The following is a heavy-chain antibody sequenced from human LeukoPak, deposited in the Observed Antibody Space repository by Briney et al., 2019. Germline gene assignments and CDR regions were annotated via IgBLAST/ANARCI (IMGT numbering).Heavy chain of an antibody. D-gene: IGHD6-13*01. Sequence: GESLKISCKGSGYSFTSYWIGWVRQMPGKGLEWMGIIYPGDSDTRYSPSFQGQVTISADKSISTAYLQWSSLKASDTATYYCARPRIAAAGYWYFDLWGRGTLVTVSS. CDR2: IYPGDSDT. CDR1: GYSFTSYW. V-gene: IGHV5-51*01. CDR3: ARPRIAAAGYWYFDL. J-gene: IGHJ2*01.